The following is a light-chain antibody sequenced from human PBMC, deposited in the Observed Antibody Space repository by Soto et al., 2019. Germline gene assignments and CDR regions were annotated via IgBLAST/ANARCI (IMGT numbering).Light chain of an antibody. CDR3: QSADSSGTLYV. CDR2: KDS. CDR1: ALPKQY. J-gene: IGLJ1*01. Sequence: SSELTQPPSVSVSPGQTARITCSGGALPKQYAYWYQQKPGPAPVLVIYKDSERPSGIPERFSGSSSATTVTLTISGVQAEDEADYYCQSADSSGTLYVFGTGTKLTVL. V-gene: IGLV3-25*03.